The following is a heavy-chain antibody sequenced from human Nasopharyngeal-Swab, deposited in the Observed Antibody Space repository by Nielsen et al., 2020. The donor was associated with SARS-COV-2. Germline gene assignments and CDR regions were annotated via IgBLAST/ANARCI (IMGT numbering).Heavy chain of an antibody. CDR2: TNDSGST. V-gene: IGHV4-38-2*02. Sequence: SETLSLTCTVSGYSISSGYYWNWIRQPPGKGLEWIGETNDSGSTNNNPSLKSRVTISVDTSKNQFSLKLSSVTAADTAVYYCARGRETASRYYDLWSGYSRAEDYFDYWGQGTLVTVSS. CDR1: GYSISSGYY. D-gene: IGHD3-3*01. CDR3: ARGRETASRYYDLWSGYSRAEDYFDY. J-gene: IGHJ4*02.